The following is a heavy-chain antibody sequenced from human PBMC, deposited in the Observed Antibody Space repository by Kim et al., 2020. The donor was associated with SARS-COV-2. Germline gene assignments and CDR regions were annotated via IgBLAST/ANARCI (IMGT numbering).Heavy chain of an antibody. V-gene: IGHV3-30*01. CDR3: ARDHTDFWSGTADAFDI. J-gene: IGHJ3*02. Sequence: KGRFTISKDNSQNTLYPQMNSLRAEDTAVYYCARDHTDFWSGTADAFDIWGQGTMVTVSS. D-gene: IGHD3-3*01.